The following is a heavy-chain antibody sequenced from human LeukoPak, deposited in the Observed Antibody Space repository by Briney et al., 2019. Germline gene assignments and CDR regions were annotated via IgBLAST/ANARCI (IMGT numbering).Heavy chain of an antibody. D-gene: IGHD6-13*01. V-gene: IGHV4-34*01. J-gene: IGHJ3*02. CDR1: GGSFSGYY. CDR3: ARGAPYSSSWPTAFDI. CDR2: INHSGST. Sequence: SETLSLTCAVYGGSFSGYYWSWIRQPPGKGLEWIGEINHSGSTIYNPSLKSRVTISVDTSKNQFSLKLNSVTAADTAVYFCARGAPYSSSWPTAFDIWGQGTMVTVSS.